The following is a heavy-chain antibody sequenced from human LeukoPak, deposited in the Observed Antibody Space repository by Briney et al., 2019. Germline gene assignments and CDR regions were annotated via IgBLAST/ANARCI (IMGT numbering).Heavy chain of an antibody. Sequence: ASVKVSFKASGYTFTSYGISWVRQAPGQGREWMGWISAYNGNTNYAQKLQGRVTMTTDTSTSTAYMELRSLRSDDTAVYYCASGAQTSSAYYYYYYYMDVWGKGTTVTVSS. CDR1: GYTFTSYG. CDR3: ASGAQTSSAYYYYYYYMDV. D-gene: IGHD4/OR15-4a*01. CDR2: ISAYNGNT. V-gene: IGHV1-18*01. J-gene: IGHJ6*03.